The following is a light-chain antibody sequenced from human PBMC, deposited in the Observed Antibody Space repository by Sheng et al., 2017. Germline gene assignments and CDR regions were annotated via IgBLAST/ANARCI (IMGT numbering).Light chain of an antibody. CDR2: WAS. CDR3: QQYYNVPFT. CDR1: QNILYTNGKSY. Sequence: DIVLTQSPESLGVSLGERATVNCKSSQNILYTNGKSYLSWYQKKPGQPPKLLISWASTRESGVPDRFSGSGSGTDFSLTISSLQAEDVAVYYCQQYYNVPFTFGPGTKLDI. V-gene: IGKV4-1*01. J-gene: IGKJ3*01.